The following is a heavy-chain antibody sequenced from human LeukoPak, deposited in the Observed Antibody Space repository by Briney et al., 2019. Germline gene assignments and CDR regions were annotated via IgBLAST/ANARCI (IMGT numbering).Heavy chain of an antibody. V-gene: IGHV3-9*01. CDR2: ISWNSGSI. Sequence: GRSLRLSCAASGFTFDDYAMHWVRQAPGKGLEWVSGISWNSGSIGYAESVKGRFTISSDNAKNSLYLQMNSLRAEDTALYYCAKVKGTTDAFDIWGHGTMVTVSS. J-gene: IGHJ3*02. D-gene: IGHD4-11*01. CDR3: AKVKGTTDAFDI. CDR1: GFTFDDYA.